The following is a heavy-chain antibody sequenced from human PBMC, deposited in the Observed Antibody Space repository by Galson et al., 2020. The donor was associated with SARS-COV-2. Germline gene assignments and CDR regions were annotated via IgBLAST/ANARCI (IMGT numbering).Heavy chain of an antibody. J-gene: IGHJ2*01. CDR2: IYQGGTT. CDR1: GLSISSDFY. D-gene: IGHD3-22*01. CDR3: ARPSSSGYYSSWYFDL. V-gene: IGHV4-38-2*01. Sequence: SETLSLTCAVSGLSISSDFYWGWIRQPPGKGLEWIGNIYQGGTTYYNPSLKSRVTISIDKSKNQFSLNMSSVTAADTAVYYCARPSSSGYYSSWYFDLWGRGTLVTVSS.